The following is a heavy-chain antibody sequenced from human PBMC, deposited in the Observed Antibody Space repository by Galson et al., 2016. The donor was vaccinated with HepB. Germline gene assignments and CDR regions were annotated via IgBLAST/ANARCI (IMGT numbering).Heavy chain of an antibody. CDR3: AIPGPRGASDI. J-gene: IGHJ3*02. Sequence: SVKASCKASGGTFSNYAISWVRQAPGQGLEWMGGLIPFFETAQYSQKFQGRVTITADGSTSTAYMELNSLRSEDTAFYYCAIPGPRGASDIWGQGTMVTGSS. CDR2: LIPFFETA. D-gene: IGHD1-14*01. CDR1: GGTFSNYA. V-gene: IGHV1-69*13.